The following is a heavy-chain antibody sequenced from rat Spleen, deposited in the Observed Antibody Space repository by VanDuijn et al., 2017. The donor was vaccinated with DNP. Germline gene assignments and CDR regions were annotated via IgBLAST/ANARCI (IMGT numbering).Heavy chain of an antibody. V-gene: IGHV5-7*01. CDR2: ISYNGGTP. J-gene: IGHJ4*01. D-gene: IGHD1-12*01. CDR1: GFTFSDYY. Sequence: EVLLVESDGGLVQPGRSQKLSCAVSGFTFSDYYMAWVRQAPAKGLEWVATISYNGGTPYYRDSVKGRFTISRDNAQSTLYLQMDSLRSEDTATYYCARHRTIMPYYYAMDAWSQGASVTVSS. CDR3: ARHRTIMPYYYAMDA.